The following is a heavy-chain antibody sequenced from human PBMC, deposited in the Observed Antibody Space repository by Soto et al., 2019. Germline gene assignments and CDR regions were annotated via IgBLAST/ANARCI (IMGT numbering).Heavy chain of an antibody. D-gene: IGHD3-16*01. CDR1: GFTFNKYG. V-gene: IGHV3-30*18. J-gene: IGHJ4*02. CDR2: ISNDGSSE. CDR3: PNHERGSYFAY. Sequence: PGGSLRLSCAASGFTFNKYGMHWVRQAPGKGLEWVAAISNDGSSEYYADSVLGRFTISRDNPKNTLYLQMNSLKSEDTAVYSCPNHERGSYFAYWGQGTLVTVSS.